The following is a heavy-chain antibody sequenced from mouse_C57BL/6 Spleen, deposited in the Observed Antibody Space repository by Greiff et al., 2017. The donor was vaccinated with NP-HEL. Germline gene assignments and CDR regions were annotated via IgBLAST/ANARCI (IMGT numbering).Heavy chain of an antibody. Sequence: EVKLVESGGGLVQPGGSMKLSCAASGFTFSDAWMDWVRQSPEKGLEWVAEIRNKANNHATYYAESVKGRFTISRDDSKSSVYLQMNSLRAEDTGIYYCTRQYGYDEAMDYWGQGTSVTVSS. CDR2: IRNKANNHAT. D-gene: IGHD2-2*01. V-gene: IGHV6-6*01. CDR3: TRQYGYDEAMDY. J-gene: IGHJ4*01. CDR1: GFTFSDAW.